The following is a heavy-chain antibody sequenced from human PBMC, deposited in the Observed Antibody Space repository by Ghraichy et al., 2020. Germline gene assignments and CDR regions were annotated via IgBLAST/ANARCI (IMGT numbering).Heavy chain of an antibody. Sequence: GALSLTCTVSGASISTTIYYWGWLRQPPGKDLDWIVCIYDNGNTFYNPSLKSLPSISRDTSKSKFSLNLSSVTAAHTAVYYCGRRSYGYAFESWSQRTLVTVSS. D-gene: IGHD5-18*01. CDR3: GRRSYGYAFES. J-gene: IGHJ4*02. CDR2: IYDNGNT. V-gene: IGHV4-39*01. CDR1: GASISTTIYY.